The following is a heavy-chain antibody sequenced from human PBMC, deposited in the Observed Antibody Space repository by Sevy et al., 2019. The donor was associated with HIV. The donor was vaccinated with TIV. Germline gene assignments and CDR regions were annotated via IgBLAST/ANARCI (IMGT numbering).Heavy chain of an antibody. CDR3: ARGAYYDSSGLIGAFDI. J-gene: IGHJ3*02. CDR1: GGTFSSYA. CDR2: IIPIFGTA. Sequence: SVKVSCKASGGTFSSYAISWVRQAPGQGLEWMGGIIPIFGTANYAQKFQGRVTITADKSTSTAYMELSSLRSEDTAVYYCARGAYYDSSGLIGAFDIWGQGTMVTVSS. D-gene: IGHD3-22*01. V-gene: IGHV1-69*06.